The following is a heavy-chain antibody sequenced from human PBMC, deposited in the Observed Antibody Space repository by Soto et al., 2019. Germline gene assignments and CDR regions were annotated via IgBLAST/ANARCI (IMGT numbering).Heavy chain of an antibody. CDR3: VRRHVSATGIDWFEP. D-gene: IGHD6-13*01. Sequence: GASVKVSCKASGYTFTSYGIHWVRQAPGQRLEWMGWINAANGDTKYSPKFQGRVTITRDTSASTAYMELSSLRSEDTAVYYCVRRHVSATGIDWFEPWGQRTLVTVSS. CDR2: INAANGDT. CDR1: GYTFTSYG. J-gene: IGHJ5*02. V-gene: IGHV1-3*01.